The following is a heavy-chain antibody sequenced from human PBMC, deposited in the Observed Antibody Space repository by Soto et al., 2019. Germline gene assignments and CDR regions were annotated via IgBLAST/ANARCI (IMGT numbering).Heavy chain of an antibody. CDR2: IIPIFGSS. D-gene: IGHD3-16*01. V-gene: IGHV1-69*06. CDR1: GGTFSSYS. CDR3: ATKPLRGREYYYLDH. Sequence: QVQLVQSGAEVRKPGSSVKVSCEASGGTFSSYSLNWVRQAPGQRLEWMGGIIPIFGSSNYAQKFQGRLTITADKSTNTVFMELTGLRSEDTALYFCATKPLRGREYYYLDHLGQGTLLTVSS. J-gene: IGHJ4*02.